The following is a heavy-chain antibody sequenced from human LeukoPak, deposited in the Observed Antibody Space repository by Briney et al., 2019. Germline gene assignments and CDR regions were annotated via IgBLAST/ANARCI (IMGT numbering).Heavy chain of an antibody. D-gene: IGHD3-22*01. Sequence: SETLSLTCTVSGGSISSYYWSWIRQPPGKGLEWIGYIYYSGSTNYNPSLKSRVTISVDTPKNQFSLKLSSVTAADTAVYYCARGDPSIYYDSSGYYIDYWGQGTLVTVSS. CDR3: ARGDPSIYYDSSGYYIDY. CDR1: GGSISSYY. CDR2: IYYSGST. J-gene: IGHJ4*02. V-gene: IGHV4-59*01.